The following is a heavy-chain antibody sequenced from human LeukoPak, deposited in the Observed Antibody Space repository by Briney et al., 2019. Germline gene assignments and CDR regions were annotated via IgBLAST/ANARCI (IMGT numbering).Heavy chain of an antibody. J-gene: IGHJ4*02. V-gene: IGHV1-18*01. D-gene: IGHD2-2*01. Sequence: ASVKVSCKASGYTFTSYGISWVRQAPGQGLERMGWISAYNGNTNYAQKLQGRVTMTTDTSTSTAYMELRSLRSDDTAVYYCARGRKYQLLTDYYFDYWGQGTLVTVSS. CDR3: ARGRKYQLLTDYYFDY. CDR2: ISAYNGNT. CDR1: GYTFTSYG.